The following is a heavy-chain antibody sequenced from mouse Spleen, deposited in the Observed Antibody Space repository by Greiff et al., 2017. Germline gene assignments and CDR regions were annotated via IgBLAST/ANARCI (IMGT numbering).Heavy chain of an antibody. D-gene: IGHD4-1*01. Sequence: QVQLKESGAELVRPGASVTLSCKASGYTFTDYEMHWVKQTPVHGLEWIGAIDPETGGTAYNQKFKGKAILTADKSSSTAYMELRSLTSEDSAVYYCTRGWDVWYFDVWGAGTTVTVSS. CDR1: GYTFTDYE. CDR3: TRGWDVWYFDV. CDR2: IDPETGGT. J-gene: IGHJ1*01. V-gene: IGHV1-15*01.